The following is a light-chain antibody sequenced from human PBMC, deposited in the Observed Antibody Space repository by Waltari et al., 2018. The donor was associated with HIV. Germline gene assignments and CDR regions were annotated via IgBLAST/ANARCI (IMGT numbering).Light chain of an antibody. CDR3: GAWDDSLSGWV. Sequence: QSVLTQPPSVSGTPGQRVTISCSGSSSSIGSNYVYWYQQLPGTAPKLLIYRNNQRPSGVPDRFSVSKSGTSVSLAISGLRSEDEADYHCGAWDDSLSGWVFGGGTKLTVL. V-gene: IGLV1-47*01. J-gene: IGLJ3*02. CDR2: RNN. CDR1: SSSIGSNY.